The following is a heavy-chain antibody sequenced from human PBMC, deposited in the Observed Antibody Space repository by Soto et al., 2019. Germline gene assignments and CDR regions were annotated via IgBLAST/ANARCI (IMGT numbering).Heavy chain of an antibody. CDR3: ARSDTAMNSALDY. CDR1: GFSLSNARMG. J-gene: IGHJ4*02. V-gene: IGHV2-26*01. Sequence: QVTLKESGPVLVKPTETLTLTCTVSGFSLSNARMGVSWIRQPPGKALEWLAHIFSNDEKSYSTSLKSRLTLSKDTSKSQVVLTMTNMDPVDTATYYCARSDTAMNSALDYWGQGTLVTVSS. CDR2: IFSNDEK. D-gene: IGHD5-18*01.